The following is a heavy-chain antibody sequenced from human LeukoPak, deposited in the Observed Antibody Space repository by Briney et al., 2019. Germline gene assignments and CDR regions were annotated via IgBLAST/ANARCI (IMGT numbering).Heavy chain of an antibody. V-gene: IGHV3-53*01. CDR2: IYSGGST. J-gene: IGHJ4*02. D-gene: IGHD3/OR15-3a*01. CDR1: GFTVSRNY. Sequence: GWSLRLSCAASGFTVSRNYLNWVGQAPGKGLAWVSVIYSGGSTYYADCVNGRFTNSRENYKNALYLHMNSLRADDTAVYYCAREAWTRGYFVNRGQGTLVTVPS. CDR3: AREAWTRGYFVN.